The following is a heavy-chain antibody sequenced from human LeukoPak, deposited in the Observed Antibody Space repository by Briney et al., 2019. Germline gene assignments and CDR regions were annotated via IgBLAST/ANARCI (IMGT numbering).Heavy chain of an antibody. J-gene: IGHJ6*02. Sequence: GGSLRLSCAASGFTFSSYWMHWIRQAPGKGQVRVSRINSDGSSTSYADPVKVRFTISRDNAKNTLYLQMNRQRAEDTAVHYCARRLVTGPYYYYYGMDVWGQGTKVTVSS. CDR3: ARRLVTGPYYYYYGMDV. CDR1: GFTFSSYW. V-gene: IGHV3-74*01. D-gene: IGHD2-21*02. CDR2: INSDGSST.